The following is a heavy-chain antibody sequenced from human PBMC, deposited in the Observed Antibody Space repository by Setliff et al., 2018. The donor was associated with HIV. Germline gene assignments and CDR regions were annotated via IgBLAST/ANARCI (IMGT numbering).Heavy chain of an antibody. CDR1: GYTFTNYY. J-gene: IGHJ3*01. V-gene: IGHV1-18*04. CDR2: ISAYNGNT. Sequence: GASVKVSCKASGYTFTNYYMHWVRQAPGQGLEWMGWISAYNGNTNYAQKLQGRVTMTTDTSTSTAYMELRSLTSDDTAVYYCAGPRGDEAFDVWGQGTMVTVSS. CDR3: AGPRGDEAFDV.